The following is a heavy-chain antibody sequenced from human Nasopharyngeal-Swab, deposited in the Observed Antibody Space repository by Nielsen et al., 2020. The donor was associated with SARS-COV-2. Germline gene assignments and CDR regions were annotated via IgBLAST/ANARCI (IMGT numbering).Heavy chain of an antibody. Sequence: SETLSLTCTVSGGSISSGGYYWSWIRQPPGKGLEWIGEINHRGSTNYNPSLKSRVTISVDTSKNQFSLKLSSVTAADTAVYYCARRAVLRYPWPTKMGNAFDIWGQGTMVTVSS. CDR1: GGSISSGGYY. V-gene: IGHV4-39*07. CDR3: ARRAVLRYPWPTKMGNAFDI. CDR2: INHRGST. D-gene: IGHD3-9*01. J-gene: IGHJ3*02.